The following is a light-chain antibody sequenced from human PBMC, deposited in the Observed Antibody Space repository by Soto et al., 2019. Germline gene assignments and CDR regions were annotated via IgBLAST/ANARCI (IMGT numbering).Light chain of an antibody. J-gene: IGLJ1*01. V-gene: IGLV2-14*01. CDR2: DVS. Sequence: QSVLTQPASVSGSPGQSITISCIGTSSDVGGYNYVSWYQQHPGKAPKFMIYDVSNRPSGVSNRFSGSKSGNTASLTISGLQAEDEADYYCSSYTTSNTRQIVFGTGTKVTVL. CDR3: SSYTTSNTRQIV. CDR1: SSDVGGYNY.